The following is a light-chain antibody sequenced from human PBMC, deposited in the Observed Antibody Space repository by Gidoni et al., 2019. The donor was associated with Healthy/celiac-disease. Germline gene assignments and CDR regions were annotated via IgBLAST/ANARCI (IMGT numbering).Light chain of an antibody. CDR2: DVS. CDR3: SSYTSSSTNV. V-gene: IGLV2-14*01. Sequence: QSALPQPASVSGSPGKSNTISCTGTSSDVGGYNYVSWYQQHPGKAPKLMIYDVSNRPSGVANRFSGSKSGNTASLTISGLQAEDEADYYCSSYTSSSTNVFGTGTKVTVL. J-gene: IGLJ1*01. CDR1: SSDVGGYNY.